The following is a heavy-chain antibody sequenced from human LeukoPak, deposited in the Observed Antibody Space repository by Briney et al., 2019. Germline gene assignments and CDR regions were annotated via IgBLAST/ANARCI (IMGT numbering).Heavy chain of an antibody. D-gene: IGHD4-17*01. Sequence: ASVKVSCKASGYTFTSYGISWVRQAPGQGLEWMGWISAYNGNTNYAQKLQGRVTMTTDTSTSTAYMELSSLRSEDTAVYYCARGQEDYGDYYYYYYMDVWGKGTTVTISS. CDR3: ARGQEDYGDYYYYYYMDV. V-gene: IGHV1-18*01. CDR2: ISAYNGNT. CDR1: GYTFTSYG. J-gene: IGHJ6*03.